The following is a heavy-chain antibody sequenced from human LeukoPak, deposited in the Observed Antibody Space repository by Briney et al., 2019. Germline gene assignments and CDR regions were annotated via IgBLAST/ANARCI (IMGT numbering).Heavy chain of an antibody. Sequence: GGSLRLSCVASGFNFNDYYMSWIRQAPGKGLEWVSFISHSGRYTNDADSVKGRFTISRENAKNSLYLQTNNLRAEDTAVYYCARDRRRTSDNAFDIWGQGTMVTVSS. CDR1: GFNFNDYY. CDR2: ISHSGRYT. J-gene: IGHJ3*02. V-gene: IGHV3-11*05. CDR3: ARDRRRTSDNAFDI.